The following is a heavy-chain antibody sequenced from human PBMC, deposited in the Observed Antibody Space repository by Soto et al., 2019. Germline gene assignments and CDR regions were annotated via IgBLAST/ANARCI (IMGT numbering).Heavy chain of an antibody. CDR3: AREKSLGANYFDS. J-gene: IGHJ4*02. CDR2: IYNGGST. D-gene: IGHD1-26*01. Sequence: QVQLQESGPGLVKPSQTLSLTCSVSGASVSSGGHYWSWIRQLPGKGLEWIGYIYNGGSTYYKPSLSSRVTISIDTSNNQFSLRLSSVIAADTAMYYCAREKSLGANYFDSWGQGTQVTVSS. CDR1: GASVSSGGHY. V-gene: IGHV4-31*03.